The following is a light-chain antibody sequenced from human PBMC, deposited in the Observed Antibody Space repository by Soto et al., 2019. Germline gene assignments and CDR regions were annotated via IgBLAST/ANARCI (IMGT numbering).Light chain of an antibody. CDR3: QQRTDRPPWT. CDR1: QSLSINS. CDR2: GAS. Sequence: EIVLTQSPGTLSLSPGERATLSCRASQSLSINSLAWYQQKPGQSPRLLVYGASTRDTGIPDRFRGSGSGTDFALTISSLEPEDFAVYYCQQRTDRPPWTFGQGTKVDIK. J-gene: IGKJ1*01. V-gene: IGKV3D-20*02.